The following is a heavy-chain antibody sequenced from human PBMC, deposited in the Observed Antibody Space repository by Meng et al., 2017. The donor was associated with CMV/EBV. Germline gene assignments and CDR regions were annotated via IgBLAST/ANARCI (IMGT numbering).Heavy chain of an antibody. V-gene: IGHV1-69*10. CDR3: ASINFPHYYYYGMDV. CDR2: IIPILGIA. CDR1: GGTFSSYA. D-gene: IGHD3-10*01. Sequence: SVKVSCKASGGTFSSYAISWVRQAPGQGLKWMGGIIPILGIANYAQKFQSRVTITADKSTSTAYMELSSLRSEDTAVYYCASINFPHYYYYGMDVWGQGTTVTVSS. J-gene: IGHJ6*02.